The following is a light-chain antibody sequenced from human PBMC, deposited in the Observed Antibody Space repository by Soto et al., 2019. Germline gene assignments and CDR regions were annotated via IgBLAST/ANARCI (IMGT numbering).Light chain of an antibody. CDR3: GSYTSSSTLYVV. V-gene: IGLV2-14*01. CDR2: EVS. J-gene: IGLJ2*01. Sequence: QSALTQPASVSGSPGQSITISCTGTNSDVGRYNYVSWYQQHPGKAPKLMIYEVSNRPSGVSNRFSGSKSGNTASLTISGLQAEDEADYYCGSYTSSSTLYVVFGGGTKLTVL. CDR1: NSDVGRYNY.